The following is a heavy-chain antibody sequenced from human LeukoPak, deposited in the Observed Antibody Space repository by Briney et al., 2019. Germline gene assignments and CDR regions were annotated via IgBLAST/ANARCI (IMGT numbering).Heavy chain of an antibody. CDR2: ISGSGGST. Sequence: PGGSLRLSCAASGFTFSSYAMSWVRQAPGKGLEWVSAISGSGGSTYYADSVKGRFTISRDKSKNTLYLQMDSLRAEDTAVYYCAKDIHSSWYEPPYFDYWGQGTLVTVSS. CDR3: AKDIHSSWYEPPYFDY. J-gene: IGHJ4*02. CDR1: GFTFSSYA. V-gene: IGHV3-23*01. D-gene: IGHD6-13*01.